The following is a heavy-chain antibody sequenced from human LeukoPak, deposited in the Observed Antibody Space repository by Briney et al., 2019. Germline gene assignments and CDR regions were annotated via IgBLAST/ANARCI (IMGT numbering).Heavy chain of an antibody. CDR2: VSSSSSYI. J-gene: IGHJ4*02. CDR1: GFIFSTYN. Sequence: GGSLRLSCAASGFIFSTYNMNWVRQSPGKGLEWISSVSSSSSYIYYIDSVKGRFTISRDNAKNSLYLQMNSLRAEDTAVYYCARDKSSGALGYRGQGTLVTVSS. CDR3: ARDKSSGALGY. V-gene: IGHV3-21*01. D-gene: IGHD3-22*01.